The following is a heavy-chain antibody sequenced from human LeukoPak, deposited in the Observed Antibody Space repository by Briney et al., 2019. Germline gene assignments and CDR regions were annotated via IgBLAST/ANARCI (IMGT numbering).Heavy chain of an antibody. D-gene: IGHD4-17*01. CDR2: IGTSGDT. Sequence: GGSLRLSCSASRFIFNYYALHWVRQAPGKGLEYVSVIGTSGDTFYTDSVKGRFVISRDNSKNMVYLQMSSLRPEDTGVYYCGKGYLGAYSCLGSWGQGTLVVVSS. CDR1: RFIFNYYA. J-gene: IGHJ5*02. CDR3: GKGYLGAYSCLGS. V-gene: IGHV3-64D*06.